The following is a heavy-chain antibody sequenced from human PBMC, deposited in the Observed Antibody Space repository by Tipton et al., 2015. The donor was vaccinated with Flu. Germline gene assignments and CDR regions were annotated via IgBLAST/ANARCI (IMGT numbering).Heavy chain of an antibody. J-gene: IGHJ4*02. CDR3: ARGRHYDFWSGYSIDY. Sequence: TLSLTCTVSGGSISSGGYYWSWIRQHPGKGLEWIGYIYYSGSTYYNSSLKSRVTISVDTSKNQFSLKLSSVTAADTAVYYCARGRHYDFWSGYSIDYWGQGTLVTVSS. V-gene: IGHV4-31*03. D-gene: IGHD3-3*01. CDR1: GGSISSGGYY. CDR2: IYYSGST.